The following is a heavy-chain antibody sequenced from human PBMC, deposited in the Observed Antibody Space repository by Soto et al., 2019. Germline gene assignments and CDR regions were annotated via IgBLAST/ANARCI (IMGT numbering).Heavy chain of an antibody. J-gene: IGHJ1*01. CDR2: IYYSGST. V-gene: IGHV4-31*03. CDR1: GGSISSGGYY. D-gene: IGHD2-15*01. Sequence: QVQLQESGPGLVKPSQTLSLTCTVSGGSISSGGYYWSWIRQHPGKGLEWIGYIYYSGSTYYNPSLMSRVTISVDTSKNQFSLKLSSVTAADTAVYYCARGGPGVEGEYFQHWGQGTLVTVSS. CDR3: ARGGPGVEGEYFQH.